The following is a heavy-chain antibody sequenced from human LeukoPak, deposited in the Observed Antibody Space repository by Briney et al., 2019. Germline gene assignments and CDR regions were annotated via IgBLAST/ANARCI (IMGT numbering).Heavy chain of an antibody. V-gene: IGHV4-59*13. CDR1: GGSITNYY. Sequence: PSETLSLTCSVSGGSITNYYWSWIRQPQGKGLEWIGYIYYSGSTTYNPSLKSRVTISKDTSKNQFSLRLTSVTAADTAVYYCARDSSTDYYYFGMDVWGQGTTVTVSS. D-gene: IGHD6-13*01. CDR2: IYYSGST. CDR3: ARDSSTDYYYFGMDV. J-gene: IGHJ6*02.